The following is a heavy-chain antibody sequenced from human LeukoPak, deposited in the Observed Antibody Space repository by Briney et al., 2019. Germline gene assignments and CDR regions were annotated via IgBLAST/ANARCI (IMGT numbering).Heavy chain of an antibody. V-gene: IGHV3-11*01. D-gene: IGHD3-16*02. CDR3: ARAPGLYDYVWASYRYSGKGYYFDN. CDR1: GFNFNIFY. CDR2: ISSDGATI. J-gene: IGHJ4*02. Sequence: PGGSLRLSCAASGFNFNIFYMSWVRQAPGKGLEWVSYISSDGATIYFADSVKGRFTISRDNAKNSLYLQMHSLRAEDTAVYYCARAPGLYDYVWASYRYSGKGYYFDNWGQGTLVTVSS.